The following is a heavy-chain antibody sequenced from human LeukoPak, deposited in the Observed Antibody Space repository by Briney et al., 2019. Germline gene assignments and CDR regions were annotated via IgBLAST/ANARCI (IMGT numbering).Heavy chain of an antibody. CDR2: IDPSDSYT. D-gene: IGHD2-2*01. CDR1: GYSFNTYW. Sequence: GESLKISCRGSGYSFNTYWIGWVRQMPGKGLEWVGRIDPSDSYTNYSPSFQGHVTISGDKSISTAYLQWSSLKASDTALYYCARQIGYCSSTSCYVYFDYWGQGTLVTVSS. CDR3: ARQIGYCSSTSCYVYFDY. V-gene: IGHV5-10-1*01. J-gene: IGHJ4*02.